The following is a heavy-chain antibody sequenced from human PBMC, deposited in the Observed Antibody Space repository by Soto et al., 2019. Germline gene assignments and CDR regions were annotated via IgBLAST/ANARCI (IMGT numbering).Heavy chain of an antibody. D-gene: IGHD3-3*01. V-gene: IGHV1-69*06. Sequence: SVKVSCKASGGTFNNYAINWVRQAPGQGLEWMGGIIPNFGTANYAQKFQGRVTMTADKSTSTAYMELSSLRSEDTAVYYCAGAQESVKIFGVVINRNNWLDPWGQGTLVTVSS. CDR1: GGTFNNYA. J-gene: IGHJ5*02. CDR3: AGAQESVKIFGVVINRNNWLDP. CDR2: IIPNFGTA.